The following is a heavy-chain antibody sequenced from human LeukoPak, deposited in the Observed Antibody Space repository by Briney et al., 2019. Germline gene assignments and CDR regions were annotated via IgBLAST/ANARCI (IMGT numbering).Heavy chain of an antibody. Sequence: SETLSLTCTVSGVSMSSGAFYWSWIRQHPGKGLEWIGNIYYSGSTYYNPSLKSRVTISVDRSKNQFSLKLTSVTAADRAVYYCARAFPFDDYGDPDAFDIWGQGTMVTVSS. CDR2: IYYSGST. V-gene: IGHV4-30-4*08. J-gene: IGHJ3*02. CDR3: ARAFPFDDYGDPDAFDI. CDR1: GVSMSSGAFY. D-gene: IGHD4-17*01.